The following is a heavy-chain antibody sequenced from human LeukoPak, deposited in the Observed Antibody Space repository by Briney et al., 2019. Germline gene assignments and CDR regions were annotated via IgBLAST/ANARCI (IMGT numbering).Heavy chain of an antibody. J-gene: IGHJ6*03. Sequence: GGSLRLSCAASGFTFSSYWMHWVRQAPGKGLVWVSRINSDGSSTSYADSVKGRFTISRDNSKNTLYLQMNSLRAEDTAVYYCAREAYGGYYYYMDVWGKGTTVTISS. D-gene: IGHD4-23*01. V-gene: IGHV3-74*01. CDR2: INSDGSST. CDR3: AREAYGGYYYYMDV. CDR1: GFTFSSYW.